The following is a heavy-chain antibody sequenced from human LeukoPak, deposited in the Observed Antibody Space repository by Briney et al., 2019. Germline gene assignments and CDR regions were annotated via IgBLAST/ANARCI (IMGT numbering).Heavy chain of an antibody. CDR1: GGSISSGGYS. Sequence: PSETLSLTCAVSGGSISSGGYSWSWLRQPPGKGLEWIGYIYHSGSTYYNPSLKSRVTISVDRSKNQFSLKLGSVTAADTAVYYCAGLTGGWFDPWGQGTLVTVSS. CDR2: IYHSGST. D-gene: IGHD3-9*01. J-gene: IGHJ5*02. CDR3: AGLTGGWFDP. V-gene: IGHV4-30-2*01.